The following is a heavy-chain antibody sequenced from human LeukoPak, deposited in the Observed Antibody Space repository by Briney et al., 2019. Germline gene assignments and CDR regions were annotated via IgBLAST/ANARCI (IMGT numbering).Heavy chain of an antibody. J-gene: IGHJ5*02. CDR1: GGSISNYY. D-gene: IGHD3-10*01. CDR2: IHSNGGA. CDR3: ASSNLGSLGQFDP. Sequence: SEALSLTCTVSGGSISNYYWSWIRQPPGKGLEWIGFIHSNGGANYNASLNSRATISRDTSRSQVSLKLTSVTAADTAVYYCASSNLGSLGQFDPWGQGTLVTGSS. V-gene: IGHV4-59*01.